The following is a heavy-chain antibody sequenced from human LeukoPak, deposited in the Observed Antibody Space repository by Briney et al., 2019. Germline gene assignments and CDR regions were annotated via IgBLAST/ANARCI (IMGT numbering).Heavy chain of an antibody. CDR3: ARQHCSGGDCYFFD. Sequence: PGRSLRLSCAASGFTFSSYGMHWVRQAPGKGLEWGALIWYDGNNKYYADSVKGRFTISRDNSKNTLYLQLNSLRAEDTAVYYCARQHCSGGDCYFFDWGQGTLVTVSS. D-gene: IGHD2-15*01. V-gene: IGHV3-33*01. CDR1: GFTFSSYG. J-gene: IGHJ4*02. CDR2: IWYDGNNK.